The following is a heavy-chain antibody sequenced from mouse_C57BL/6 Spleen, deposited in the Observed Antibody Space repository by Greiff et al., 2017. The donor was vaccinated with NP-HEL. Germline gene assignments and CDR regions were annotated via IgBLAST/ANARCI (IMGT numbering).Heavy chain of an antibody. J-gene: IGHJ2*01. Sequence: QVQLQQPGAELVKPGASVKLSCKASGYTFTSYWMHWVKQRPGQGLEWIGMIHPNSCSTNYNEKFKSKATLTVDKSSSTAYMQLSSLTSEDSAVYYCARSWDGYYFDYWGQGTTLTVSS. D-gene: IGHD4-1*01. CDR1: GYTFTSYW. CDR3: ARSWDGYYFDY. V-gene: IGHV1-64*01. CDR2: IHPNSCST.